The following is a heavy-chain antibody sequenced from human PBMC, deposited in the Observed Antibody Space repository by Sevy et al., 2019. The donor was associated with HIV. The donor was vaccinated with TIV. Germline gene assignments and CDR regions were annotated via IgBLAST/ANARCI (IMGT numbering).Heavy chain of an antibody. J-gene: IGHJ4*02. CDR1: GYSFTTYW. CDR3: ARHRRGVGSVGYYLDY. CDR2: IYPGDSDT. Sequence: GESLKISCKGSGYSFTTYWIGWVRQMPGKGLEWMGIIYPGDSDTTDIPSFQGQVTISADKSISTAYLQWSSLKASDTALYYCARHRRGVGSVGYYLDYWGQGTLVTVSS. D-gene: IGHD2-15*01. V-gene: IGHV5-51*01.